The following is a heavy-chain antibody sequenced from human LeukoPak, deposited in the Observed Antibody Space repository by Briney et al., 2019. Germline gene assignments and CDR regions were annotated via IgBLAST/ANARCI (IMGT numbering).Heavy chain of an antibody. V-gene: IGHV4-61*02. CDR1: GGSISSGSYY. Sequence: TSETLSLTCTVSGGSISSGSYYWSWIRQPAGKGLEWIGRIYTSGSTNYNPSLKSRVTISVDTSKNQFSLKLSSVTAADTAVYYCAREVVSAAKYDYWGQGTLVTVSS. CDR3: AREVVSAAKYDY. J-gene: IGHJ4*02. CDR2: IYTSGST. D-gene: IGHD2-2*01.